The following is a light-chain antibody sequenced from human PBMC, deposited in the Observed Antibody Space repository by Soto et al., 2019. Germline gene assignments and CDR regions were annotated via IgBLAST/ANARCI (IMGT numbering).Light chain of an antibody. V-gene: IGKV3-15*01. CDR1: QSVGGS. J-gene: IGKJ1*01. CDR2: GAS. CDR3: QQYNNWPPVT. Sequence: EIVLTQSAATLSMSPWERATLSCWASQSVGGSLAWYQQKPGQAPRLLIYGASIRATGIPARFSGSRSGTEYTPTISSLQSEAFSVYYCQQYNNWPPVTFGQGTKVDIK.